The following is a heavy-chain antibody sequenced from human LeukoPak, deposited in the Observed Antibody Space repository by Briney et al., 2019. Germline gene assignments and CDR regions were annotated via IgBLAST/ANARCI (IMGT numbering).Heavy chain of an antibody. V-gene: IGHV3-23*01. D-gene: IGHD2-15*01. CDR1: GFTFRNYG. CDR3: APYLRGAAWSLDY. Sequence: GGSLRLSCTASGFTFRNYGMSWVRQAPGKGLEWVSVINDGGTSAYYTDSVKGRFTISRDNSKNTLYLQMNSLRVEDTAVYYCAPYLRGAAWSLDYWGQGTLVTVSS. CDR2: INDGGTSA. J-gene: IGHJ4*02.